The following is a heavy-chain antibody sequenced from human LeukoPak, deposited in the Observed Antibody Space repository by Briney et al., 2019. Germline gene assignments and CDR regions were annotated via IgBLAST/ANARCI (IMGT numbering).Heavy chain of an antibody. CDR2: ISSSSSYI. Sequence: GGSLRLSCAASGFTFDDYAMHWVRQAPGKGLEWVSSISSSSSYIYYADSVKGRFTISRDNAKNSLYLQMNSLRAEDTAVYFCARERKSSTSMDYWGQGTLVTVSS. D-gene: IGHD2-2*01. CDR1: GFTFDDYA. V-gene: IGHV3-21*01. J-gene: IGHJ4*02. CDR3: ARERKSSTSMDY.